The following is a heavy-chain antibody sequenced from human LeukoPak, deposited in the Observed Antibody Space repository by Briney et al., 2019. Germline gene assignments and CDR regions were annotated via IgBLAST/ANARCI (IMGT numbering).Heavy chain of an antibody. V-gene: IGHV4-4*08. CDR3: AREGGFHSPAGI. CDR2: ISYTGNT. J-gene: IGHJ3*02. CDR1: GGSISSFY. D-gene: IGHD1-26*01. Sequence: PETLSLTCTVSGGSISSFYWSWIRQSPGKGLEWIGYISYTGNTNYNPSLKSRVTISVDTSKNQFSLKLSSVTAADTAVYYCAREGGFHSPAGIWGQGTMVTVSS.